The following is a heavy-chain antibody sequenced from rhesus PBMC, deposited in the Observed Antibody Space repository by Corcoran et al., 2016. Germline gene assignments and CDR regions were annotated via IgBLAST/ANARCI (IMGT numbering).Heavy chain of an antibody. D-gene: IGHD3-16*01. CDR2: IGGSSGST. V-gene: IGHV4-65*02. CDR3: ARPDYYSGSYYNY. J-gene: IGHJ4*01. CDR1: GGSISSRNC. Sequence: QVQLQESGPGLVKPSETLSLTCAVSGGSISSRNCWSWIRQPPGKGLEWIGNIGGSSGSTYYNPSLKSRVTISKDTSKNQFSLKLSSVTAADTAVYYCARPDYYSGSYYNYWGQGVLVTVSS.